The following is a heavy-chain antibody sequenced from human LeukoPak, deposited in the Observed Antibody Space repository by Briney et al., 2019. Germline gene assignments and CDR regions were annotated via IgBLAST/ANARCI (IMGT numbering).Heavy chain of an antibody. V-gene: IGHV5-51*01. CDR1: GYSFTTYW. CDR2: IYPGDSDT. J-gene: IGHJ4*02. D-gene: IGHD2-2*01. CDR3: ARRGSTSCYDY. Sequence: GESLKISCKGSGYSFTTYWIAWVRRMPGKGLEWMGIIYPGDSDTTYSPSFQGQVTISADKSINTASLQWSSLKASDTAMYYCARRGSTSCYDYWGQGTLVTVSS.